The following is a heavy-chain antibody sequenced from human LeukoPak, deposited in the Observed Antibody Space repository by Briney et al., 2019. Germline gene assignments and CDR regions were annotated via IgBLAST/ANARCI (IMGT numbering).Heavy chain of an antibody. Sequence: GASVKVSCKASGYTFTSYYMHWVRQAPGQGLEWMGIINPSGGSTSYAQKFQGRVTMTRDTSTSTVYMELSSLRSEDTAVYYCARDIDNWNYSYYYYYMDVWGKGTTVTVSS. J-gene: IGHJ6*03. V-gene: IGHV1-46*01. D-gene: IGHD1-7*01. CDR2: INPSGGST. CDR3: ARDIDNWNYSYYYYYMDV. CDR1: GYTFTSYY.